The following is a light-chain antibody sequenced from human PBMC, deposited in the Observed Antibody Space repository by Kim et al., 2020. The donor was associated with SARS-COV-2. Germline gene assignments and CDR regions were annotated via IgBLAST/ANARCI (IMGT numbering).Light chain of an antibody. J-gene: IGLJ1*01. CDR1: SSDGGGYNY. CDR2: DVS. V-gene: IGLV2-11*01. CDR3: CSYAGSYV. Sequence: PGQSVTISCTGTSSDGGGYNYVSWYQQRPGKAPKLMIYDVSKRPSGVPDRFSGSKSGNTASLTISGLQAEDEADYYCCSYAGSYVFGTGTKVTVL.